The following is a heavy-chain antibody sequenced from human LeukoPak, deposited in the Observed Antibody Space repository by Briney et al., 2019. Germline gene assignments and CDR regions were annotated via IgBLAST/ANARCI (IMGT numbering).Heavy chain of an antibody. D-gene: IGHD3-22*01. CDR1: GFTFSSYG. CDR3: ARCTYYYDSSGPDY. V-gene: IGHV3-30*03. Sequence: PGGSLRLSCAASGFTFSSYGMHWVRQAPGKGLEWVAVISYDGSNKYYADSVKGRFTISRDNSKNTLYLQMNSLRSEDTAVYYCARCTYYYDSSGPDYWGQGTLVTVSS. J-gene: IGHJ4*02. CDR2: ISYDGSNK.